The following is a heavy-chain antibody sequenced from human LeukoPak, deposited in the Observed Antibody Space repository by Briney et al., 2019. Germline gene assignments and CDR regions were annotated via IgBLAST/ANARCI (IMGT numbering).Heavy chain of an antibody. V-gene: IGHV3-23*01. D-gene: IGHD6-6*01. CDR3: AKGRYQIAAGPFSGEYFQH. Sequence: QPGGTLRLSCAASGFTFSNYGMSWVRQAPGKGLEWVSGFSASGDSTYYADSVKGRFIISRDNSKKTLYLQMNSLRAEDTAIYYCAKGRYQIAAGPFSGEYFQHWGQGAVVSVSS. CDR2: FSASGDST. J-gene: IGHJ1*01. CDR1: GFTFSNYG.